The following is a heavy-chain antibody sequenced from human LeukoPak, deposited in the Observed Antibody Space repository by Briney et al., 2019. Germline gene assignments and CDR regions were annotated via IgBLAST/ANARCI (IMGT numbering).Heavy chain of an antibody. CDR2: ISSSSSTI. J-gene: IGHJ3*02. D-gene: IGHD3-10*01. V-gene: IGHV3-48*01. CDR1: GFTFSRYS. Sequence: GGSLRLSCAASGFTFSRYSMNWVRQAPGKGLEWVSYISSSSSTIYYADSVKGRFTISRDNAKNSLYLQMNSLRAEDTAVYYCARQMVWGVLQDAFDIWGKGQWSPSLQ. CDR3: ARQMVWGVLQDAFDI.